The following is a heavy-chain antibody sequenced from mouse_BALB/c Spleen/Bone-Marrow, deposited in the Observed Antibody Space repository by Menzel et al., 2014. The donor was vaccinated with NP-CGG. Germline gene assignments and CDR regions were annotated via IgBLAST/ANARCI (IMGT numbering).Heavy chain of an antibody. V-gene: IGHV1S81*02. Sequence: VKLMESGAELVKPGASVKLSCKASGYTFTSYWMHWVKQRPGQGLEWIGEINPSNGRTNYNEKFKSKATLTVDKSSSTAYMQLSSLTSEDSAAYYCARTYFDYWGQGTTLTVSS. CDR2: INPSNGRT. CDR3: ARTYFDY. CDR1: GYTFTSYW. J-gene: IGHJ2*01.